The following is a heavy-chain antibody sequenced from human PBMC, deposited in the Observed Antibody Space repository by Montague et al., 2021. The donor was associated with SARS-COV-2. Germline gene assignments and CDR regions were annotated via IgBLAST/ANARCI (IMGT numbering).Heavy chain of an antibody. Sequence: SETLSLTCTVSGGSISNSNYYWGWIRQPPGKGLEWIGSVYYSGNTYHNPSLKSRVSISVDTSKSLLSLKVMSVTAADTAVYYCARRCTGGSYCHASHWGQGTLVTVSS. CDR1: GGSISNSNYY. J-gene: IGHJ4*02. V-gene: IGHV4-39*01. CDR3: ARRCTGGSYCHASH. CDR2: VYYSGNT. D-gene: IGHD2-8*02.